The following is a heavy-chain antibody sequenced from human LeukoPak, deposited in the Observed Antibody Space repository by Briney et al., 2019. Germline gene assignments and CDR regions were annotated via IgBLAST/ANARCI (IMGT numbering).Heavy chain of an antibody. CDR3: ARLAPGNYDILTGDPKVVFDY. Sequence: PSETLSLTCTVSGGSVSSFFWSWIRQPPGKGLEWIGYVHSSGSTKYNPSLKSRLIISVDMSKNQFSLQLRSVSVADTAVYYCARLAPGNYDILTGDPKVVFDYWGQGALVTVSS. J-gene: IGHJ4*02. CDR2: VHSSGST. V-gene: IGHV4-59*02. CDR1: GGSVSSFF. D-gene: IGHD3-9*01.